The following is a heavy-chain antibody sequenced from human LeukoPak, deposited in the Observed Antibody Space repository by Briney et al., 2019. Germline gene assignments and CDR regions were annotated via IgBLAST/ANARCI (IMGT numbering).Heavy chain of an antibody. J-gene: IGHJ3*02. V-gene: IGHV4-61*02. CDR1: GGSISSGSCY. D-gene: IGHD3-22*01. CDR2: IYTSGST. Sequence: SQTLSLTCTVSGGSISSGSCYWSWIRQPAGKGLEWIGRIYTSGSTNYNPSLKSRVTISVDTSKNQFSLKLSPVTAADTAVYYCARARYYDSSGYYSNDAFDIWGQGTMVAVSS. CDR3: ARARYYDSSGYYSNDAFDI.